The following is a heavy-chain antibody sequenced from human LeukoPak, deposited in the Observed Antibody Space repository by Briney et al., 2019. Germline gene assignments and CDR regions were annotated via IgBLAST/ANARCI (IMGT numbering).Heavy chain of an antibody. CDR3: ATDYYCSGGSCYPPD. V-gene: IGHV3-21*01. Sequence: GGSLRLSCAASGFPLSIYTMNWVRQAPGKGLEWVSSISGSSNDIYCADSVKGRFTISRDNAKNSLYLQMNSLRAEDTAVYYCATDYYCSGGSCYPPDWGQGTLVTVSS. J-gene: IGHJ4*02. CDR1: GFPLSIYT. CDR2: ISGSSNDI. D-gene: IGHD2-15*01.